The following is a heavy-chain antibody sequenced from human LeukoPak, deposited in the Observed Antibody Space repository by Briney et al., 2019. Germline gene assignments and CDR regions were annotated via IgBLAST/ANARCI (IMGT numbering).Heavy chain of an antibody. J-gene: IGHJ4*02. CDR1: GFTFSSYA. CDR3: ARDYSSGY. CDR2: ISFSGTNT. Sequence: PGGSLRLSCAASGFTFSSYAMSWVRQAPGKGLEWVSAISFSGTNTYYADSVKGRFTISRDNSKNTLYLQMNSLRADDTAVYFCARDYSSGYWGQGTLVTVSS. D-gene: IGHD4-11*01. V-gene: IGHV3-23*01.